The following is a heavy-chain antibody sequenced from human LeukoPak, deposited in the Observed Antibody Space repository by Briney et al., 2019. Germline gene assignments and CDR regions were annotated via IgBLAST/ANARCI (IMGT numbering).Heavy chain of an antibody. CDR1: GFTFSSYA. Sequence: GGSLRLSCAASGFTFSSYAMSWVRQAPGKGLEWVSAISGSGGSTNYADSVKGRFTISRDNSKNTLYLQMNSLRAEDTAVYYCAKDLEYSSSPAFFDYWGQGTLVTVSS. D-gene: IGHD6-6*01. V-gene: IGHV3-23*01. J-gene: IGHJ4*02. CDR2: ISGSGGST. CDR3: AKDLEYSSSPAFFDY.